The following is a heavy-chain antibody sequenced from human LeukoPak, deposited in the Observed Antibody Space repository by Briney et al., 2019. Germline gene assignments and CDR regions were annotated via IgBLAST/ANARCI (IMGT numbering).Heavy chain of an antibody. CDR3: ARGPRLVGAPRHFDY. CDR2: LWYDGSNK. D-gene: IGHD1-26*01. Sequence: PGGSLRLSCAASGFTFSSYAMHWVRQAPGKGLEWVAVLWYDGSNKYYADSVKGRFTISRDNSKNTLYLQMNSLRAEDTAVYYCARGPRLVGAPRHFDYWGQGTLVTVSS. V-gene: IGHV3-33*08. CDR1: GFTFSSYA. J-gene: IGHJ4*02.